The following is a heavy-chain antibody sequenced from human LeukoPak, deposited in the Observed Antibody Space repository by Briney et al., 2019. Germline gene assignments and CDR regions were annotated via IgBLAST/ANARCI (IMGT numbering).Heavy chain of an antibody. D-gene: IGHD3-22*01. CDR1: GGSISSGSYY. J-gene: IGHJ4*02. CDR3: ARWGYYDSSGYLDY. Sequence: PSETLSLTCTVSGGSISSGSYYWSWIRQPAGKGLEWIGRIYTSGSTNYNPSLKSRVTISVDTSKNQFSLKLSSVTAADTAVYYCARWGYYDSSGYLDYWGQGTLVTVSS. V-gene: IGHV4-61*02. CDR2: IYTSGST.